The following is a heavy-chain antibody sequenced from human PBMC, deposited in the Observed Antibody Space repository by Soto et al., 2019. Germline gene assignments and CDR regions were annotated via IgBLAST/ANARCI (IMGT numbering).Heavy chain of an antibody. CDR3: ARSLTTSGGNSVVDYYYYGMDV. V-gene: IGHV1-18*04. Sequence: ASVKVSCKASGYTFTSYGISWVRQAPGQGLEWMGWISAYNGNTNYAQKLQGRVTMTTDTSTSTAYMELRSLRSGDTAVYYCARSLTTSGGNSVVDYYYYGMDVWGQGTTVTVSS. CDR2: ISAYNGNT. CDR1: GYTFTSYG. J-gene: IGHJ6*02. D-gene: IGHD2-21*02.